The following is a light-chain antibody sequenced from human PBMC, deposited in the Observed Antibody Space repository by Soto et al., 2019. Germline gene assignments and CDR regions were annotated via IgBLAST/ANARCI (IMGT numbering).Light chain of an antibody. CDR1: SSNIGAGYD. Sequence: QSVLTQPPSVSGAPGQRVTISCTGSSSNIGAGYDVHWYQQLPGTAPKLLIYGNSNRPSGVPDRFSGSKSGTSASLAITGRQAEEEADYYCQSYDSSLSALVFGGGTKLTVL. CDR3: QSYDSSLSALV. V-gene: IGLV1-40*01. CDR2: GNS. J-gene: IGLJ2*01.